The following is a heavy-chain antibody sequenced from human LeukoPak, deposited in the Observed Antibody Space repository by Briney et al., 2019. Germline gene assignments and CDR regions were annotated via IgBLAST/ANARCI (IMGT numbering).Heavy chain of an antibody. D-gene: IGHD3-9*01. Sequence: PSETLSLTCTVPGGSISSYYWSWIRLPPGKGLEWIGYLSKSGNTNYSPSLKRRVTIFGDTSKNQFFLKLSSVTAADTAVYYCARARYVNSFYAFDIWGQGTLVTVSS. V-gene: IGHV4-59*01. CDR2: LSKSGNT. CDR3: ARARYVNSFYAFDI. CDR1: GGSISSYY. J-gene: IGHJ3*02.